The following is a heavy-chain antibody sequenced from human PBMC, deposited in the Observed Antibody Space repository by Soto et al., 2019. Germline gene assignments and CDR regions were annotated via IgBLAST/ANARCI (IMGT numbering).Heavy chain of an antibody. D-gene: IGHD6-19*01. CDR1: GGSISGYY. J-gene: IGHJ4*02. CDR2: IYDNGST. V-gene: IGHV4-59*01. CDR3: AREQWLVRGVFDY. Sequence: SETLSLTCSVSGGSISGYYWSWIRQPPGKGLEWIGYIYDNGSTKDNPSLKSRVTISIDTSKNQFSLRLSSVTAADTAVYYCAREQWLVRGVFDYWGQGTLVTVSS.